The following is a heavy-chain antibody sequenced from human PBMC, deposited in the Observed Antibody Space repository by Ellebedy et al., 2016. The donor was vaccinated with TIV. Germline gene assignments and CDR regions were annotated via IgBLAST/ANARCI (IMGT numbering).Heavy chain of an antibody. D-gene: IGHD2-15*01. V-gene: IGHV4-34*01. CDR1: GGSFSGYY. Sequence: GSLRLSCAVYGGSFSGYYWSWIRQPPGKGLEWIGEINHSGSTDYNPSLKSRVTVSVDTSKNQFSLKLSSVTAADTALYYCAREVGGLSWFDPWGQGTLVTVSS. CDR2: INHSGST. J-gene: IGHJ5*02. CDR3: AREVGGLSWFDP.